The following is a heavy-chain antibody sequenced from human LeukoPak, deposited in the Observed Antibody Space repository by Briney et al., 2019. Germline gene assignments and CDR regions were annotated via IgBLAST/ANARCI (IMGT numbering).Heavy chain of an antibody. J-gene: IGHJ3*02. D-gene: IGHD3-16*02. Sequence: GGSLRLSCAASGFTFSDYYMIWIRQAPGKGLEWVSYISSSGSTIYYADSVKGRFTISRDNAKNSLYLQMNSLRAEDTAVYYCARGLFMITFGGVIVRGAFDIWGQGTMVTVSS. CDR1: GFTFSDYY. CDR3: ARGLFMITFGGVIVRGAFDI. CDR2: ISSSGSTI. V-gene: IGHV3-11*01.